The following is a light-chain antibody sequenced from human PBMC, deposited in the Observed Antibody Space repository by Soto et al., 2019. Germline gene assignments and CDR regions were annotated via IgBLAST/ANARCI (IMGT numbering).Light chain of an antibody. Sequence: EIVLTQSSATLSLSPRDICTLXCRASQSVSSYLAWYQQKPGQAPRLLIYDASNRATGIPARFSGSGSGTDFTLTISSLEPEDFAVYYCQQRSNWLTFGGGTKVDI. CDR3: QQRSNWLT. CDR1: QSVSSY. J-gene: IGKJ4*01. V-gene: IGKV3-11*01. CDR2: DAS.